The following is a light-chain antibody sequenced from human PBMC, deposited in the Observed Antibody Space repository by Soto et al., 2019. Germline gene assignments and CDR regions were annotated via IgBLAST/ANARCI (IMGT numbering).Light chain of an antibody. CDR3: QQYNNWPPT. Sequence: EIVMTQSPATLSVSPGERATLSCRASPSVSGNLAWYQQKPGQAPRLLIYGASTRATGITARFSGSGSGTEFTLTISSLQSEDCAVYYCQQYNNWPPTFGQGTKVEIK. CDR1: PSVSGN. CDR2: GAS. J-gene: IGKJ1*01. V-gene: IGKV3D-15*01.